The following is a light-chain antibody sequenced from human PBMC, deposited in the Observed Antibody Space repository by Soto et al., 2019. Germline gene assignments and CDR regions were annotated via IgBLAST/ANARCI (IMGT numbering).Light chain of an antibody. CDR3: QQRSNLIT. CDR2: EIS. J-gene: IGKJ5*01. V-gene: IGKV3-11*01. CDR1: QSVNSG. Sequence: EIVLTQSPATLSLSPGERATLSCRASQSVNSGLVWFQQRPGHAPRLLIYEISSGATGIPARFGGSGSGTDFTLTISSLEPEDFAVYYCQQRSNLITFGQGTRLEIK.